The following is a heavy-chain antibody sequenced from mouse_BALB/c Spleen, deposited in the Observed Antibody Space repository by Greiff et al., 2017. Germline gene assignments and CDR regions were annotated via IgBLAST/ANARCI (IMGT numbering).Heavy chain of an antibody. J-gene: IGHJ3*01. CDR3: ARSGNRYDEAWFAY. Sequence: QVQLKQSGAELVRPGTSVKVSCKASGYAFTNYLIEWVKQRPGQGLEWIGVINPGSGGTNYNEKFKGKATLTADKSSSTAYMQLSSLTSDDSAVYFCARSGNRYDEAWFAYWGQGTLVTVSA. V-gene: IGHV1-54*01. CDR2: INPGSGGT. D-gene: IGHD2-14*01. CDR1: GYAFTNYL.